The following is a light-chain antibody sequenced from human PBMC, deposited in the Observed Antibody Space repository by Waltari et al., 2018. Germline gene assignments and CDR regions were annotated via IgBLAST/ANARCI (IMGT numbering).Light chain of an antibody. V-gene: IGLV1-47*01. CDR3: AAWDDSLSAVV. CDR1: GSTRGTNF. CDR2: RSD. Sequence: QSALTQPPAASGNPGQRPIISCSGSGSTRGTNFVFLYQQFPGTAPKLLIYRSDQRASGVPDRLSGSKSGSSASLAISGLQSEDESLYYCAAWDDSLSAVVFGGGTQVTVL. J-gene: IGLJ7*01.